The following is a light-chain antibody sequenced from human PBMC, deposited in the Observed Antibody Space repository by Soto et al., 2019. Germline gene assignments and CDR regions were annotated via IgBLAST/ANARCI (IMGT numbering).Light chain of an antibody. Sequence: QSALTQPASVSGSPGQSITISFTGTSSDIGGYDYVSWYQQHPGKAPKLVIYDVSNRPPGVSNRFSGSKSGNTASMTISGVQAEDEADYYCSSYSSSSTSVIFGGGTKVTVL. CDR1: SSDIGGYDY. J-gene: IGLJ2*01. V-gene: IGLV2-14*03. CDR2: DVS. CDR3: SSYSSSSTSVI.